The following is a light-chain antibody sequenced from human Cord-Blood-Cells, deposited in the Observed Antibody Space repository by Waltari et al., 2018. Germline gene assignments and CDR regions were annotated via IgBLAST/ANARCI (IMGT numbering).Light chain of an antibody. J-gene: IGKJ1*01. CDR3: QQYNSYSRT. Sequence: IQITHSPSTLSASVGDRVTITCRASQRISRWLAWYQQKPGKAPKLLIYKASSLESGVPSRFSGSGSGTEFTLTISSRQPDDFATYYCQQYNSYSRTFGQGTKVEI. CDR2: KAS. V-gene: IGKV1-5*03. CDR1: QRISRW.